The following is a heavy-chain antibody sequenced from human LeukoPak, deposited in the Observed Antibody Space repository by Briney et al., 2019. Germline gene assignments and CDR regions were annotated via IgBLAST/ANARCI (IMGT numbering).Heavy chain of an antibody. D-gene: IGHD6-19*01. Sequence: GRSLRLSCAASGFTFSSYGMHWVRQAPGKGLGWVAVIWYDGSNKYYADSVKGRFTISRDNAKNSLYLQMNSLRAEDTAVYYCARAVAGTGGAFDIWGQGTMVTVSS. CDR2: IWYDGSNK. CDR1: GFTFSSYG. CDR3: ARAVAGTGGAFDI. V-gene: IGHV3-33*01. J-gene: IGHJ3*02.